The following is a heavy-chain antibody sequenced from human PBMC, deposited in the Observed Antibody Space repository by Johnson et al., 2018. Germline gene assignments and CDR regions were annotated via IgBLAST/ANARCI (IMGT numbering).Heavy chain of an antibody. Sequence: QVQLGQSGAEVKKHGASVKVSCKASGYTFTSYDINWVRQATGQGLEWMGWMNPNSGNTGYAQKFQGRDTMTRNTSISTANMELSSLRSEDTAVYYRARKNYTRVGDAFDIWGQGTMVTVSS. CDR3: ARKNYTRVGDAFDI. J-gene: IGHJ3*02. V-gene: IGHV1-8*01. CDR1: GYTFTSYD. CDR2: MNPNSGNT. D-gene: IGHD3-10*02.